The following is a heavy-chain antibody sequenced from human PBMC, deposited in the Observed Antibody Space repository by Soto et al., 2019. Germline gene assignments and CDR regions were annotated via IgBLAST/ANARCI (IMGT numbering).Heavy chain of an antibody. J-gene: IGHJ4*02. CDR3: ASRDPGTSVDY. CDR2: IYRTGST. D-gene: IGHD1-7*01. CDR1: GGSFTSNNW. V-gene: IGHV4-4*02. Sequence: SETLSLTXAVSGGSFTSNNWWTWVRQPPGQGPEWIGEIYRTGSTNYNPSLKSRVTISLDKSENQFSLKVTSLTAADTAVYYCASRDPGTSVDYWGQGTLVTVSS.